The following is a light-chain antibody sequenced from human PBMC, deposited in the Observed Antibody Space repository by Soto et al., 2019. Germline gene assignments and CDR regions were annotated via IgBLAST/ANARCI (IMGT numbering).Light chain of an antibody. V-gene: IGKV1-39*01. CDR2: GAS. CDR3: QQSYSAPRT. Sequence: SSLPASVGDRISITCRASQSIGTYLSWYQQKPGKAPKLLIYGASNLQSGVPSRFSGSGSETGFTLTISSLQPEDFATYYCQQSYSAPRTFGQGTKVDIK. J-gene: IGKJ2*01. CDR1: QSIGTY.